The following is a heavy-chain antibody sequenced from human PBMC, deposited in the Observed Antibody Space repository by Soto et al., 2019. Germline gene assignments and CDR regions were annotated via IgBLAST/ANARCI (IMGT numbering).Heavy chain of an antibody. J-gene: IGHJ4*02. CDR2: IKGDGSHK. CDR3: ATSTGAPGNY. V-gene: IGHV3-7*01. Sequence: GGSLRLSCVASGFTFSSSWMSWARQAPGKGLEWVANIKGDGSHKYYGPSVKGRFTISRDNAKNSLYLQMSSLRAEDAAVYYCATSTGAPGNYWGQGTLVTVSS. D-gene: IGHD1-26*01. CDR1: GFTFSSSW.